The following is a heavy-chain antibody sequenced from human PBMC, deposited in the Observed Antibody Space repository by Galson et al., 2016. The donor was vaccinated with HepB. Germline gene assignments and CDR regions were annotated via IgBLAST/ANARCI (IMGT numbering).Heavy chain of an antibody. Sequence: SVKVSCKASGDTFNSIAISWVRQAPGEGLQWMGGIIPIFGTTNYAPNFQGRVTITADESTTTPFLHLTSLRSEDAAIYYCATALPAPSLPSGMDVWGQGTTVTVSS. J-gene: IGHJ6*02. CDR2: IIPIFGTT. V-gene: IGHV1-69*13. D-gene: IGHD2-2*01. CDR1: GDTFNSIA. CDR3: ATALPAPSLPSGMDV.